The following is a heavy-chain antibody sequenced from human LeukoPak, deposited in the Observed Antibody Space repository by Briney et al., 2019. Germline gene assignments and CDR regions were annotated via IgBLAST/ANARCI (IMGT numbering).Heavy chain of an antibody. CDR3: ARDQSWFGELSLDY. V-gene: IGHV1-2*06. D-gene: IGHD3-10*01. CDR2: INPNSGGT. J-gene: IGHJ4*02. Sequence: ASVKVSCKASGYTFTGYYMHWVRQAPGQGLEWMGRINPNSGGTNYAQKFQGRVTMTRDTSISTAYMELRSLRSDDTAVYYCARDQSWFGELSLDYWGQGTLVTVSS. CDR1: GYTFTGYY.